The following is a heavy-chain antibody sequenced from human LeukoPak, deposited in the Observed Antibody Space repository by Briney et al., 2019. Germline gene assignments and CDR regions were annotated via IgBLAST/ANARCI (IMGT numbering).Heavy chain of an antibody. J-gene: IGHJ4*02. CDR1: GFPFSVSW. CDR3: AKDWVATTDY. CDR2: ITTDETT. Sequence: GGSLTLSCAASGFPFSVSWMHWFRQVPGKGLMWVSRITTDETTTYADSVGGRFSISRDNAKNTVYLQMNSLRVEDTAVYYCAKDWVATTDYWGEGFLVTVSS. D-gene: IGHD1/OR15-1a*01. V-gene: IGHV3-74*01.